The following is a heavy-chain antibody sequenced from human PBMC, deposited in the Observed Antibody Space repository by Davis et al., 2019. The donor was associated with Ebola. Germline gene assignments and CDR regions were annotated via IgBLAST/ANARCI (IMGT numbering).Heavy chain of an antibody. Sequence: GESLKISCKGSGYGFADYWIAWVRQTPGKGLEWMGIIYAGDSDSRYSPSFEGQVTISVDRSITTAYLQWRSLRTSDTAMYYCAKVKTAAYYFDYWGQGTLVTVSS. D-gene: IGHD4-11*01. CDR2: IYAGDSDS. V-gene: IGHV5-51*01. CDR3: AKVKTAAYYFDY. J-gene: IGHJ4*02. CDR1: GYGFADYW.